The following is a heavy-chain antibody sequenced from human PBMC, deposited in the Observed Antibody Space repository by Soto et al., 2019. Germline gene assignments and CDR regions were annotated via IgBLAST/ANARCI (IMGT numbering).Heavy chain of an antibody. J-gene: IGHJ6*04. CDR1: GGSFSGYY. D-gene: IGHD6-19*01. CDR2: INHSGST. V-gene: IGHV4-34*01. Sequence: SETLSLTCAVYGGSFSGYYWCWVRQPPGKGLEWIGEINHSGSTNYNPSLKIRVTISVATSKNKYSLTLSSVTAADTAGYYCARVRYSIGWHYYYCMDFWGKGTTVTGSS. CDR3: ARVRYSIGWHYYYCMDF.